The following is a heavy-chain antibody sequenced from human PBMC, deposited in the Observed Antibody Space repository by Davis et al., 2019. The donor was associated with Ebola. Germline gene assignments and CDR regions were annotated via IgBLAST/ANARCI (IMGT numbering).Heavy chain of an antibody. Sequence: SVPVSCMHSVYSFHDHYLHRVRMAPRPGTERKGCIKRNSGGTNYAQKFQSWVTMTRDTSISTAYMDLSRLRSADTALYYCARDRQLGDYYYYGMNIWGKGTTVTVSS. CDR1: VYSFHDHY. J-gene: IGHJ6*04. V-gene: IGHV1-2*04. D-gene: IGHD3-16*01. CDR3: ARDRQLGDYYYYGMNI. CDR2: IKRNSGGT.